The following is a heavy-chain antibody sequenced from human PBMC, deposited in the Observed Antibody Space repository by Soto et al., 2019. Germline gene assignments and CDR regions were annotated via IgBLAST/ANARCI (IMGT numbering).Heavy chain of an antibody. CDR1: GGTFSSYT. V-gene: IGHV1-69*08. Sequence: QVQLVQSGAEVKKPGSSVKVSCKASGGTFSSYTISWVRQAPGQGLEWMGRIIPILGIANYAQKFQGRVTITADKSTSTAYIQLSSLRAEDTAVYYCARETEPYYFDYWGQGTLVTVSS. J-gene: IGHJ4*02. CDR3: ARETEPYYFDY. CDR2: IIPILGIA.